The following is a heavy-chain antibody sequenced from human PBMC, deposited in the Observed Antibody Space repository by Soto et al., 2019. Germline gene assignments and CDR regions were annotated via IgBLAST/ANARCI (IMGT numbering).Heavy chain of an antibody. CDR2: INAGNGNT. J-gene: IGHJ4*02. D-gene: IGHD6-19*01. Sequence: QVQLVQSGAEEKKPGASVKVSCKASGYTFTAYAMHWVRQAPGQRLEWMGWINAGNGNTKYSQKFQGRVTITRDTSASTPYMELSSLRSEDTAVYYCATAVAVRGDFDYWGQGTLVTVSS. V-gene: IGHV1-3*05. CDR1: GYTFTAYA. CDR3: ATAVAVRGDFDY.